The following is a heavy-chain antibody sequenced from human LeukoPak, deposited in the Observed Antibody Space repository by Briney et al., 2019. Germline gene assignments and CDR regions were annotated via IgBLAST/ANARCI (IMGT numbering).Heavy chain of an antibody. D-gene: IGHD3-10*01. J-gene: IGHJ4*02. CDR3: ARDYYGSGSYYKGAYFDY. CDR1: GGSISSSSYY. CDR2: IYYSGST. Sequence: SETLSLTCTVSGGSISSSSYYWGWIRQPPGKGLEWSGSIYYSGSTYYNPSLKSRVTISVDTSNNQFSLRLFSVTAADTAVYYCARDYYGSGSYYKGAYFDYWGQGALVTVSS. V-gene: IGHV4-39*07.